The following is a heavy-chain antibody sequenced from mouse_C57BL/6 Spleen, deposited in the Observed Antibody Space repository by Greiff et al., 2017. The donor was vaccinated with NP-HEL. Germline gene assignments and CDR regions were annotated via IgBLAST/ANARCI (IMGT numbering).Heavy chain of an antibody. CDR1: GYSFTDYN. Sequence: VHVKQSGPELVKPGASVKISCKASGYSFTDYNMNWVKQSNGKSLEWIGVINPNYGTTSYNQKFKGKATLTVDQSSSTAYMQLNSLTSEDSAVYYCARSGGPSYAMDYWGQGTSVTVSS. J-gene: IGHJ4*01. D-gene: IGHD3-1*01. CDR2: INPNYGTT. V-gene: IGHV1-39*01. CDR3: ARSGGPSYAMDY.